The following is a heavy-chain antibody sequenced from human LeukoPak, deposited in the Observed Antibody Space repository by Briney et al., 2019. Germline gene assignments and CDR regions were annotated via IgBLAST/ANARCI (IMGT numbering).Heavy chain of an antibody. V-gene: IGHV4-59*01. CDR1: GGSISRYY. CDR2: IYYSGST. Sequence: SETLSLTCTVSGGSISRYYWSWIRQPPGKGLEWIGYIYYSGSTNYNPSLKSRVTISVDTSKNQFSLKLSSVTAADTAVYYCARGLYFDWSYGMDVWGQGTTVTVSS. J-gene: IGHJ6*02. CDR3: ARGLYFDWSYGMDV. D-gene: IGHD3-9*01.